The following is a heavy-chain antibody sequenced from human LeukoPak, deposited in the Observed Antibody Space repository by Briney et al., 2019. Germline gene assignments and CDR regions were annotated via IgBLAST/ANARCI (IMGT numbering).Heavy chain of an antibody. V-gene: IGHV1-69*04. D-gene: IGHD1-26*01. CDR3: ARDDSGSYYGDY. CDR2: IIPIFGIA. Sequence: SVKVSCKASGGTFSSYAISWVRQAPGQGLEWMGRIIPIFGIANYAQKFQGRVTITADKSTSTAYMELSSLRSEDTAVYYCARDDSGSYYGDYWGQGTLVTVSS. CDR1: GGTFSSYA. J-gene: IGHJ4*02.